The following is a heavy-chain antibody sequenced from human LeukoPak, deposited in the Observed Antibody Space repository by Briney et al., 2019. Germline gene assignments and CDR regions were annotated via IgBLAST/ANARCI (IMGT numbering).Heavy chain of an antibody. D-gene: IGHD1-26*01. CDR3: ARDGPLWELRRAYYYYYMDV. V-gene: IGHV3-30*03. Sequence: GGSLRLSCAASGFTFSSYGMHWVRQAPGKGLEWVAVISYDGSNKYYADSVKGRFTISRDNSKNTLYLQMNSLRAEDTAVYYCARDGPLWELRRAYYYYYMDVWGKGTTVTVSS. J-gene: IGHJ6*03. CDR2: ISYDGSNK. CDR1: GFTFSSYG.